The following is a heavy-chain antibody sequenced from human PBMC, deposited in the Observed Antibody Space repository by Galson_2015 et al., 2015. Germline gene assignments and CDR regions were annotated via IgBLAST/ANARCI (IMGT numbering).Heavy chain of an antibody. CDR1: GFNFSSYE. J-gene: IGHJ4*02. CDR3: VRGNSGIGPHS. V-gene: IGHV3-48*03. CDR2: INNIGGNI. Sequence: SLRLSCAASGFNFSSYEMIWIRQAPGKGLEGVSYINNIGGNIHYADSVMGRFTISRDNARNSLYLQMNSLRVEDTAVYYCVRGNSGIGPHSWGQGTLVTVSS. D-gene: IGHD4-23*01.